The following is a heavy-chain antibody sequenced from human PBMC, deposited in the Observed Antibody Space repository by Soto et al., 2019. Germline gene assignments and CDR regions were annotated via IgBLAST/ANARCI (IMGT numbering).Heavy chain of an antibody. D-gene: IGHD3-16*01. J-gene: IGHJ4*02. V-gene: IGHV3-21*01. Sequence: EVQLVESGGGLVKPGGSLRLSCAASGFTFTTSTMNWVRQAPGKGLEWLSSISTSGTYIYYADSVKGRFTISRDNAKNSLYLQMNSLRAQDTAIYYCAKIKTSGGGDYVDYWGQGTLVTVSS. CDR1: GFTFTTST. CDR3: AKIKTSGGGDYVDY. CDR2: ISTSGTYI.